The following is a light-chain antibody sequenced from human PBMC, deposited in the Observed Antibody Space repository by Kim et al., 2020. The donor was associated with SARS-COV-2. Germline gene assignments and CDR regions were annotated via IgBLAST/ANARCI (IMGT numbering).Light chain of an antibody. CDR2: SNN. V-gene: IGLV1-44*01. J-gene: IGLJ3*02. Sequence: SVLTQPPSASGTPGQRVTLSCSGSSSNIGSNTVNWYQQLPGTAPKLLIYSNNQRPSGVPDRFSGSKSGTSASLAISGLQSEDEADYYCAAWDDSLNGWVFGGGTQRTV. CDR3: AAWDDSLNGWV. CDR1: SSNIGSNT.